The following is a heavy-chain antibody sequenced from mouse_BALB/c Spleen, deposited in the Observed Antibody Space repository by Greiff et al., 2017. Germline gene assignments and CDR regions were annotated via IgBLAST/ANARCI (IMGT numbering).Heavy chain of an antibody. CDR3: TTSYYGNYLFAY. Sequence: EVKLMESGGGLVKPGGSLKLSCAASGFTFSSYTMSWVRQTPEKRLEWVATISSGGSYTYYPDSVKGRFTISRDNAKNTLYLQMSSLKSEDTAMYYCTTSYYGNYLFAYWGQGTLVTVSA. CDR2: ISSGGSYT. D-gene: IGHD2-10*01. J-gene: IGHJ3*01. CDR1: GFTFSSYT. V-gene: IGHV5-6-4*01.